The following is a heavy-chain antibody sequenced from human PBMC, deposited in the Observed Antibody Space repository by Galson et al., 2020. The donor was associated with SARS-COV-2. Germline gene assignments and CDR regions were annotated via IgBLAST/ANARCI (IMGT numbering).Heavy chain of an antibody. Sequence: SKTLSLTCGVYGGSFSGHYWSWIRKPPGKGLDWIGEINQSGSTTSTPSLKSRVTISVDTSKNHFSLKLSSVTAADTAVYYCAREQIADIVGVVAATAAFDIWGLGTMVTVSS. J-gene: IGHJ3*02. CDR3: AREQIADIVGVVAATAAFDI. CDR2: INQSGST. CDR1: GGSFSGHY. D-gene: IGHD2-15*01. V-gene: IGHV4-34*01.